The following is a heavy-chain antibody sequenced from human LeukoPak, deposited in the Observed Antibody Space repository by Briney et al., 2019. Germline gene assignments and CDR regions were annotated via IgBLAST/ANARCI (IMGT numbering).Heavy chain of an antibody. D-gene: IGHD4-23*01. CDR3: ARGLTTVVNLDY. V-gene: IGHV4-39*07. CDR1: GGSISSSSYY. Sequence: SETLSLTCAVSGGSISSSSYYWGWIRQPPGKGLEWIGSIYYSGSTYYNPSLKSRVTISVDTSKNQFSLKLSSVTAADTAVYYCARGLTTVVNLDYWGQGTLVTVSS. CDR2: IYYSGST. J-gene: IGHJ4*02.